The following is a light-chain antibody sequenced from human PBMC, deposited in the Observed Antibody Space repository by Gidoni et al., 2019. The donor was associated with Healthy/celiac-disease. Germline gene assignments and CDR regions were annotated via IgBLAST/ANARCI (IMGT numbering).Light chain of an antibody. CDR2: KAS. V-gene: IGKV1-5*03. Sequence: DIQMTQSPSTLSASVGDRVTITCRASQSISSWLAWYQQKPGKAPKLLIYKASSLESGVPSRFSGSGSGTEFTLTISSLQPDDFATYYCQHHNSYPWTFXQGTKVEIK. CDR1: QSISSW. CDR3: QHHNSYPWT. J-gene: IGKJ1*01.